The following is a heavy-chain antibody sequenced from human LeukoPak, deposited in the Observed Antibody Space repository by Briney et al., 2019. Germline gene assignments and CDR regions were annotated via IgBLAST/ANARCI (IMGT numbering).Heavy chain of an antibody. V-gene: IGHV3-74*01. J-gene: IGHJ3*02. CDR3: ARFYGGSALDN. CDR2: INSDGFSI. Sequence: GGSLRLSCAASGFTFSAYWMHWVRQAPGKGLVWVSRINSDGFSIAYADSVKGRFTISRDNAKNTLYLHMNSLRAEDTAVYYCARFYGGSALDNWGQGTMVTVSS. CDR1: GFTFSAYW. D-gene: IGHD3-16*01.